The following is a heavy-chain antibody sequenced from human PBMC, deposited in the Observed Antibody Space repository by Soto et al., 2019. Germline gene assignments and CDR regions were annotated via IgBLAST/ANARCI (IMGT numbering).Heavy chain of an antibody. CDR3: AKDTEQWLVLPDY. CDR1: GFTFSSYG. CDR2: ISYDGSNK. J-gene: IGHJ4*02. D-gene: IGHD6-19*01. Sequence: QVQLVESGGGVVQPGRSLRLSCAASGFTFSSYGMLWVRQAPGKGLEWVAVISYDGSNKYYADSVKGRFTISRDNSKNTLYLQMNSLRADDSAVYYCAKDTEQWLVLPDYWGQGTLVTVSS. V-gene: IGHV3-30*18.